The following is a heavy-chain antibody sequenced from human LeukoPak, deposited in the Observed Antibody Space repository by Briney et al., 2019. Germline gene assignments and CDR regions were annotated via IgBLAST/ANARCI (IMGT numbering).Heavy chain of an antibody. V-gene: IGHV4-38-2*02. D-gene: IGHD4-17*01. CDR3: ARVGYGVGYYYYYMDV. J-gene: IGHJ6*03. Sequence: SETLSLTCTVSGYSISSGYYWGWIRQPPGKGLEWIGSIYHSGSTYYNPSLKSRVTISVDTSKNQFSLKLSSVTAADTAVYYCARVGYGVGYYYYYMDVWGKGTTVTVPS. CDR1: GYSISSGYY. CDR2: IYHSGST.